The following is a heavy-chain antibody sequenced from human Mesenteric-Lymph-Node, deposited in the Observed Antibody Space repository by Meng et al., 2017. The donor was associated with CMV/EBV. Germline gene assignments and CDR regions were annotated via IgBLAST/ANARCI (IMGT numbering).Heavy chain of an antibody. D-gene: IGHD3-3*01. CDR1: GFTVSHYF. Sequence: GESLKISCAASGFTVSHYFMSWIRQPPGKGPQWVAYISGSGSTIDYADSVKGRFTISRDNTKKLLYLQMNSLRAEDTAVYYCARDYGPYDSWSGYYTRDAFDVWGQGTKVTVSS. CDR3: ARDYGPYDSWSGYYTRDAFDV. CDR2: ISGSGSTI. V-gene: IGHV3-11*04. J-gene: IGHJ3*01.